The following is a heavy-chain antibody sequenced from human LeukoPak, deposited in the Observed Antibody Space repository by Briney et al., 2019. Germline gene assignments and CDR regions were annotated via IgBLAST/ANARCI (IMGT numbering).Heavy chain of an antibody. D-gene: IGHD1-26*01. Sequence: ASVKVSCKASGGTFSSYAISWVRQAPGQGLEWMGGIIPIFGTANYAQKFQGRVTITADESTSTAYMELSSLRSEDTAVYYCARVERARGSYRGYYFDYWGQGTLVTVSS. CDR2: IIPIFGTA. CDR1: GGTFSSYA. V-gene: IGHV1-69*13. CDR3: ARVERARGSYRGYYFDY. J-gene: IGHJ4*02.